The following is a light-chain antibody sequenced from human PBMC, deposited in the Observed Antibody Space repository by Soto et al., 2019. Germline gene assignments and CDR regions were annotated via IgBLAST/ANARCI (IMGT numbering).Light chain of an antibody. V-gene: IGKV1D-12*01. CDR2: AAS. CDR1: QGISSW. CDR3: HQYGSSPFT. J-gene: IGKJ3*01. Sequence: DIQMTQSPSSVSASVGDRVTITCRASQGISSWLAWYQQKPGKAPKLLIYAASSLQSGVPSRFSGSESGTDFTLTIRSLQPEDSAVYYCHQYGSSPFTFGPGTKVDIK.